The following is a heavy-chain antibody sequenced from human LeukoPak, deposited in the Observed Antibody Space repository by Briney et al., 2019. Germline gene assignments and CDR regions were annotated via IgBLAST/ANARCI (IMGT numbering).Heavy chain of an antibody. CDR1: GFTFDDYG. J-gene: IGHJ4*02. D-gene: IGHD3-3*01. CDR3: AKDWLRFLPDY. V-gene: IGHV3-20*04. Sequence: EGSLRLSCAASGFTFDDYGMSWVRQAPGKGLEWVSGINWNGGSTYYADSVKGRFTISRDNSKNTLYLQMNSLRAEDTAVYYCAKDWLRFLPDYWGQGTLVTVSS. CDR2: INWNGGST.